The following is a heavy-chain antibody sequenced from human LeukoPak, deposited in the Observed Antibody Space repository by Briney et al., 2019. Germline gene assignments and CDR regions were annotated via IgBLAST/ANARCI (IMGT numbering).Heavy chain of an antibody. CDR3: ARASDTAMGEGFGY. J-gene: IGHJ4*02. D-gene: IGHD5-18*01. CDR2: TYYRSKWYN. Sequence: SQTLSLTCAISGDSVSSNSAAWNWIRQSPSRGLEWLGRTYYRSKWYNDYAVSVKSRITINPDTSKNQFSLKLSSVTAADTAVYYCARASDTAMGEGFGYWGQGTLVTVSS. CDR1: GDSVSSNSAA. V-gene: IGHV6-1*01.